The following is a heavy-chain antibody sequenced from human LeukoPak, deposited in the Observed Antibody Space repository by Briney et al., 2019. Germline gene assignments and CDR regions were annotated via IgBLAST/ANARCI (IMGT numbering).Heavy chain of an antibody. J-gene: IGHJ3*02. CDR1: VFTFSIYA. V-gene: IGHV3-23*01. CDR3: ASIMATKPDAFDI. Sequence: PGGSLRLSCAAPVFTFSIYAISCVRHAPGKGLEWVSAISGSVGSTYYADSVKGRVTISRDNSKNTLYLQMNSLRAEDTAVYYCASIMATKPDAFDIWGQGTMVTVSS. D-gene: IGHD5-24*01. CDR2: ISGSVGST.